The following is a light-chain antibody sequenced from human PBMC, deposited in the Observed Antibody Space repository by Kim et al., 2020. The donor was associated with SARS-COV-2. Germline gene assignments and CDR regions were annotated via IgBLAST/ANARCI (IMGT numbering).Light chain of an antibody. V-gene: IGKV3D-15*01. CDR1: QRVGNK. J-gene: IGKJ2*01. CDR3: QQYDDRPPYT. Sequence: VPPGETPTPSCRASQRVGNKLAWYQQKPGQPPRLLIYGASTRATGIPARFSGSGSGTEFTLIISSLQSEDFAAYYCQQYDDRPPYTFGQGTKLEI. CDR2: GAS.